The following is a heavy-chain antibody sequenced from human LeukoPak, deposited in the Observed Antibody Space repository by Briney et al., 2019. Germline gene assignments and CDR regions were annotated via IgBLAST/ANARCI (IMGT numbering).Heavy chain of an antibody. CDR3: ARHSGVLRFLEWLLPPHYFDY. CDR1: GGSISSSSYY. CDR2: IYYSGST. J-gene: IGHJ4*02. V-gene: IGHV4-39*01. D-gene: IGHD3-3*01. Sequence: SETLSLTCTVSGGSISSSSYYWGWIRQPPGKGLEWIGSIYYSGSTYYNPSLKSRVTISVDTSKNQFSLKLSSVTAADTAVYYCARHSGVLRFLEWLLPPHYFDYWGQGTLVTVSS.